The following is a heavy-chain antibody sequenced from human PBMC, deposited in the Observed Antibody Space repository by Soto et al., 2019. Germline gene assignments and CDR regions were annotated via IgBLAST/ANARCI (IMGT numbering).Heavy chain of an antibody. D-gene: IGHD2-8*01. CDR3: AREVNVVALSDAFDI. Sequence: QVQLQESGPGLVKPSQTLSLICTVSGDSISSENYFWSWIRQPPGQGLEWVGYISNRGTPYYNPSLKSRVTISLDTSKNRFSLDMYSVTAADTAVYYCAREVNVVALSDAFDIWDQGTMVTVSS. CDR2: ISNRGTP. V-gene: IGHV4-30-4*01. J-gene: IGHJ3*02. CDR1: GDSISSENYF.